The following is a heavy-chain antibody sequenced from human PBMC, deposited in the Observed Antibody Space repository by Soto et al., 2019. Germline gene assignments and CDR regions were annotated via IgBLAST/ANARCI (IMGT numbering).Heavy chain of an antibody. V-gene: IGHV1-3*01. CDR3: ARAHYDFWSGYFGPHDY. Sequence: ASVKVSCKASGYTFTSYAMHWVRQAPGQRLEWMGWINAGNGNTKYSQKFQGRVTITRDTSASTAYMELSSLRSEDTVVYYCARAHYDFWSGYFGPHDYWGQGTLVTVSS. CDR1: GYTFTSYA. D-gene: IGHD3-3*01. CDR2: INAGNGNT. J-gene: IGHJ4*02.